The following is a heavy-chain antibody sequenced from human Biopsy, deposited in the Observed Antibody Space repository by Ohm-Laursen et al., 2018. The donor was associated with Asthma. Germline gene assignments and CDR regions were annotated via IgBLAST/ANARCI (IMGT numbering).Heavy chain of an antibody. V-gene: IGHV4-31*03. J-gene: IGHJ5*02. D-gene: IGHD4-17*01. CDR2: IHHSGTS. Sequence: SQTPSLTCTVSGDSITSGGCCWNWIRQHPGKGLEWIGYIHHSGTSYFNPSLKSRVSFSRDTSKNQFSLSLTSVTAADTAVYYCARTTYGHDGFDPWGQGTLVTVSS. CDR1: GDSITSGGCC. CDR3: ARTTYGHDGFDP.